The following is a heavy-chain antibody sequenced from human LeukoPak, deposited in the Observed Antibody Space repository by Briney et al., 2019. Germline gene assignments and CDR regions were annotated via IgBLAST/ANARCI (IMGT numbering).Heavy chain of an antibody. V-gene: IGHV4-4*07. CDR1: GGPISSYY. D-gene: IGHD1-26*01. Sequence: SEALSLTCTVSGGPISSYYWSWIRQPAGKGLEWIGRIYTSGSTNYNPSLKSRVTMSVDTSKNQFSLKLSSVTAADTAVYYCAREIPLVGATDYWGQGTLVTVSS. CDR2: IYTSGST. CDR3: AREIPLVGATDY. J-gene: IGHJ4*02.